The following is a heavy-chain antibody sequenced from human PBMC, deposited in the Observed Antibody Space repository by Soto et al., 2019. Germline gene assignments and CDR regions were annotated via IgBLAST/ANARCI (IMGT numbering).Heavy chain of an antibody. D-gene: IGHD2-15*01. J-gene: IGHJ3*02. CDR1: GYTFPSYD. CDR2: MNPNSGNT. CDR3: ARGLVNRIVLVVADINAFSI. Sequence: ASVKVSCKASGYTFPSYDINWVRQATGQGLEWMGWMNPNSGNTGYAQKFQGRVTMTRNTSISTAYMELSSLRSEETAVYYCARGLVNRIVLVVADINAFSIWAQGTMVPVSS. V-gene: IGHV1-8*01.